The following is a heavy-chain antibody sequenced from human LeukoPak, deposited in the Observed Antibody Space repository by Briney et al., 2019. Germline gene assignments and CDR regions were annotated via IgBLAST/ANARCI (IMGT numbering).Heavy chain of an antibody. CDR1: GFNFSSHW. J-gene: IGHJ6*04. V-gene: IGHV3-74*03. D-gene: IGHD3-10*01. CDR3: VRGREVRGRSMDV. CDR2: LRSSGNGT. Sequence: PGGSLRLSCAASGFNFSSHWMHWVRQAPGKGLVWVLRLRSSGNGTTYADSVKGRFTISRDNAKNTLFLQMNSLRIEDTAVYYCVRGREVRGRSMDVWGKGTTVIVSP.